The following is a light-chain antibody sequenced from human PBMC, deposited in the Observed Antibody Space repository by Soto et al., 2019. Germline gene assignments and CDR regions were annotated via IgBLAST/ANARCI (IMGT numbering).Light chain of an antibody. Sequence: QSVLTQPPSVSGAPGQRVTIPCTGSSSNIGSFYDVHWYKQLPGTVPKLLIYGDNNRASGVPDRFSGSKSGTAASLAITGLQAEDEADYYCQSYDNSLNHVVFGGGTKLTLL. J-gene: IGLJ2*01. CDR3: QSYDNSLNHVV. CDR1: SSNIGSFYD. CDR2: GDN. V-gene: IGLV1-40*01.